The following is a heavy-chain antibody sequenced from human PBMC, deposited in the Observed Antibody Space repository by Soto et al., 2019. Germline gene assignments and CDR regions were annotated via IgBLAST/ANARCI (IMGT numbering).Heavy chain of an antibody. CDR2: IIPIYGTA. Sequence: GASVKVSCKASGGTFSSYAISWVRQAPGQGLEWMGGIIPIYGTANYAQKFQGRVTMTEDKSTDTAYMELSSLRSEDTAVYYCATSPSEGAYYYGMDVWGQGTTVTVSS. V-gene: IGHV1-69*06. CDR3: ATSPSEGAYYYGMDV. J-gene: IGHJ6*02. CDR1: GGTFSSYA. D-gene: IGHD1-7*01.